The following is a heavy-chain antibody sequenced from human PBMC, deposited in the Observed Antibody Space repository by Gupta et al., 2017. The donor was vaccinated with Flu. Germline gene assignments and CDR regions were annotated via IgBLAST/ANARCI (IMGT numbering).Heavy chain of an antibody. V-gene: IGHV3-48*03. CDR2: ISGSGRK. J-gene: IGHJ5*01. CDR3: VRDSALGTDEWFDS. Sequence: EVPLVESGGGLEQPGGSLRLSCAASGFTFSDYEMNWVRQAPGKGLEWISYISGSGRKYYADSVKGRFTISRDDAKNSLYLQMNSLRVEDTGIYYCVRDSALGTDEWFDSWGQGTLVTVSS. D-gene: IGHD1-26*01. CDR1: GFTFSDYE.